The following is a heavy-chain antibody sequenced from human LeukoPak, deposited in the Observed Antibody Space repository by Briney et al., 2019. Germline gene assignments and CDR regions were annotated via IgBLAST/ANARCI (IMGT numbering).Heavy chain of an antibody. J-gene: IGHJ4*02. D-gene: IGHD5-12*01. CDR2: ISGSGGST. CDR3: AKRLYSGYDSEYYFDY. CDR1: GFTFSSYA. Sequence: GSLRLSCAASGFTFSSYAMSWVRPAPGKGLEWVSAISGSGGSTYYADSVKGRFTISRDNSKNTLYLQMNSLRAEDTAVYYCAKRLYSGYDSEYYFDYWGQGTLVTVSS. V-gene: IGHV3-23*01.